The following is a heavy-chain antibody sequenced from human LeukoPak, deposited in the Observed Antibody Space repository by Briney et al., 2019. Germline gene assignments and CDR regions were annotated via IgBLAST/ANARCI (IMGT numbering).Heavy chain of an antibody. D-gene: IGHD6-13*01. Sequence: ASVKVSCKASGYTFTSYGISWVRQAPGQVLEWMGWISAYNGNTNYAQKLQGRVTMTTDTSTSTAYMELRSLRSDDTAVYYCARSLLSIAEAIYGMDVWGQGTTVTVSS. CDR2: ISAYNGNT. CDR1: GYTFTSYG. V-gene: IGHV1-18*01. J-gene: IGHJ6*02. CDR3: ARSLLSIAEAIYGMDV.